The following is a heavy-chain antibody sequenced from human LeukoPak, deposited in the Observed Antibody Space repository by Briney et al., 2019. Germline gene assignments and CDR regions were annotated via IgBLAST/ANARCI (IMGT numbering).Heavy chain of an antibody. CDR1: GDSLSSSY. CDR3: ARHITTSSSDSSGSHSWPSWFDR. Sequence: SETLSLTCAVSGDSLSSSYWGWVRQPPGKGLEWIGYIYYSGSTKYNPSLRGRLTIAVDTSKNQFSLRLSSVSAADTAVYYCARHITTSSSDSSGSHSWPSWFDRWGQGTLVTVSS. V-gene: IGHV4-59*08. D-gene: IGHD3-22*01. CDR2: IYYSGST. J-gene: IGHJ5*02.